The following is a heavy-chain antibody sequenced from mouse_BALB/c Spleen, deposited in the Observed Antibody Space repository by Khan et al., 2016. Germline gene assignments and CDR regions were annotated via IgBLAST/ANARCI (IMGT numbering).Heavy chain of an antibody. J-gene: IGHJ4*01. Sequence: QIQLVQSGPELKKPGETVKISCKAAGYTFTNYGMNWVKQRPGQGLEWIGQIYPGVGDTNYNGKFKGKATLTADKSSSTAYMQLSILTSEDAAVYVCAKLTGTREAMDYWGQGTSVTVSS. D-gene: IGHD4-1*01. CDR3: AKLTGTREAMDY. V-gene: IGHV1-80*01. CDR2: IYPGVGDT. CDR1: GYTFTNYG.